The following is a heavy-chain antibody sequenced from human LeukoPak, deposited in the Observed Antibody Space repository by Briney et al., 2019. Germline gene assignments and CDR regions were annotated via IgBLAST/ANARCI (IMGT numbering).Heavy chain of an antibody. CDR1: GFFFNTNA. CDR2: ISSSGSTI. J-gene: IGHJ6*04. D-gene: IGHD3-10*02. Sequence: GGSLRLSCAASGFFFNTNAMSWVRQAPGKGLEWVSYISSSGSTIYYADSVKGRFTISRDNAKNSLYLQMNSLRAEDTAVYYCAELGITMIGGVWGKGTTVTISS. V-gene: IGHV3-48*03. CDR3: AELGITMIGGV.